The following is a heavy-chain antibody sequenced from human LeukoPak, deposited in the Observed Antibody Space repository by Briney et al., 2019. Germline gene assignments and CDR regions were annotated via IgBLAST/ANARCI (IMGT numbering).Heavy chain of an antibody. CDR2: ISGSGGST. V-gene: IGHV3-23*01. J-gene: IGHJ6*03. CDR1: GFTFSSYA. Sequence: GGSLRLSCAASGFTFSSYAMSWVRQAPGKGLEWGSAISGSGGSTYYADSVKGRFTISRDNSKNTLYLQMNSLRAEDTAVYYCAKDFSSGWSSFGYYMDVWGKGTTVTVSS. D-gene: IGHD6-19*01. CDR3: AKDFSSGWSSFGYYMDV.